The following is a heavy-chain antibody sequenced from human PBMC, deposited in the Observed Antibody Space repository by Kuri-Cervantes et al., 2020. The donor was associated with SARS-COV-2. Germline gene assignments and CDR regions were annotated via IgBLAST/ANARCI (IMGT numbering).Heavy chain of an antibody. CDR2: ISYDGSNK. CDR1: GFTFSSYA. J-gene: IGHJ6*02. D-gene: IGHD6-6*01. CDR3: ARDRSPQLAYGYYYGMDV. V-gene: IGHV3-30-3*01. Sequence: GESLKISCAASGFTFSSYAMHWVRQAPGKGLEWVAVISYDGSNKYYADSVKGRFTISRDNSKNTLYLQMNSLRAEDTAVYYCARDRSPQLAYGYYYGMDVWGQGTTVTVSS.